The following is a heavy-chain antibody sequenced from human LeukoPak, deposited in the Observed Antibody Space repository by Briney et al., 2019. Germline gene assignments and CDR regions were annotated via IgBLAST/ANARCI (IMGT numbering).Heavy chain of an antibody. Sequence: GASVKVSCKASGYTFTSYYMHWVRQAPGQGLEWMGIINPSGGSTSYAQKFQGRVTMTRDMSTSTVYMELSSLRSEDTAVYYCARDLDYYDSSGYSPGGYWGQGTLVTVSS. V-gene: IGHV1-46*01. J-gene: IGHJ4*02. D-gene: IGHD3-22*01. CDR2: INPSGGST. CDR1: GYTFTSYY. CDR3: ARDLDYYDSSGYSPGGY.